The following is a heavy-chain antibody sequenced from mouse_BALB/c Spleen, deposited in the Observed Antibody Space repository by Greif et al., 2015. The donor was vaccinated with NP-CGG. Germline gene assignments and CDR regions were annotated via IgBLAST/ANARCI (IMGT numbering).Heavy chain of an antibody. CDR3: ARCSSTMITTDWFAY. D-gene: IGHD2-4*01. Sequence: EVKLEESGGGLVQPGGSRKLSCAASGFTFSSFGMRWVRQAPEKGLEWVAYISSGSSTIYYADTVKGRFTISRDNPKNTLFLEMTSLRSEDTAMYYCARCSSTMITTDWFAYWGQGTLVTVSA. V-gene: IGHV5-17*02. CDR1: GFTFSSFG. CDR2: ISSGSSTI. J-gene: IGHJ3*01.